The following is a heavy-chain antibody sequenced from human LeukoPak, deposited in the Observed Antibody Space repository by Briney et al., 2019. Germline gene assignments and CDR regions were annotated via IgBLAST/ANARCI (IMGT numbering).Heavy chain of an antibody. CDR3: ARDPTAYSSGYDY. J-gene: IGHJ4*02. CDR1: GGSISNDY. D-gene: IGHD6-19*01. CDR2: IYHSGST. V-gene: IGHV4-59*12. Sequence: SETLSLTCTVSGGSISNDYWSWIRQPPGKGLEWIGEIYHSGSTNYNPSLKSRVTISVDKSKNQFSLKLSSVTAAGTAVYYCARDPTAYSSGYDYWGQGTLVTVSS.